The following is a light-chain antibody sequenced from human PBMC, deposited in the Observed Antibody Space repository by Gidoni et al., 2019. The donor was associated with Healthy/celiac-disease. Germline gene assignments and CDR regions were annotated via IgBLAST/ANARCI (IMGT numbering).Light chain of an antibody. CDR1: QSVLYSSNNKNY. CDR3: QQYYSTLPT. Sequence: DIVITQSPASLAVSLGERATINCKSSQSVLYSSNNKNYLAWYQQKPGQPPKLLIYWASTRESGVPDRFSGSGSGTDFTLTISSLQAEDVAVYYCQQYYSTLPTFGQGTRLEIK. V-gene: IGKV4-1*01. CDR2: WAS. J-gene: IGKJ5*01.